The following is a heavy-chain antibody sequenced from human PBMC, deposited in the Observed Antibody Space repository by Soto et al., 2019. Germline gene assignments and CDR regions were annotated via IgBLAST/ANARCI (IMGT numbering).Heavy chain of an antibody. D-gene: IGHD4-17*01. Sequence: PGGSLRLSCAASGFTFSDYYMSWIRQAPGKGLEWIGYIYYSGSTNYNPSLKSRVTISVDTSKNQFSLKLSSVTAADTAVYYCARSNGDYGDYWSQATLVTVSS. CDR2: IYYSGST. V-gene: IGHV4-59*01. CDR1: GFTFSDYY. CDR3: ARSNGDYGDY. J-gene: IGHJ4*02.